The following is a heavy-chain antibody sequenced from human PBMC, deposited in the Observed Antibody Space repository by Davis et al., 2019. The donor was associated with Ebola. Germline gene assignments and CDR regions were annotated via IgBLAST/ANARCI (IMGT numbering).Heavy chain of an antibody. CDR3: AKDTGMIVVVILGYGMDV. Sequence: GESLKVSCKASGYTFTSYYMHWVRQAPGQGLEWMGIINPSGGSTSYAQKFQGRVTMTRDTSTSTVYMELNSLRAEDTAVYYCAKDTGMIVVVILGYGMDVWGQGTTVTVSS. J-gene: IGHJ6*02. CDR2: INPSGGST. V-gene: IGHV1-46*01. CDR1: GYTFTSYY. D-gene: IGHD3-22*01.